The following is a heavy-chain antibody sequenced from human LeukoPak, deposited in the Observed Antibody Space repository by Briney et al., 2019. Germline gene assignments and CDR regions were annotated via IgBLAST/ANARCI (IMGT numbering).Heavy chain of an antibody. CDR3: ARDSSRSTYNWFDP. J-gene: IGHJ5*02. V-gene: IGHV3-21*01. Sequence: PGGSLRLSCAASGSTFSSYSMNWVRQAPGKGLEWVSSISSSSSYIYHADSVKGRFTISRDNAKNSLYLQMNSLRAEDTAVYYCARDSSRSTYNWFDPWGQGTLVTVSS. CDR1: GSTFSSYS. CDR2: ISSSSSYI.